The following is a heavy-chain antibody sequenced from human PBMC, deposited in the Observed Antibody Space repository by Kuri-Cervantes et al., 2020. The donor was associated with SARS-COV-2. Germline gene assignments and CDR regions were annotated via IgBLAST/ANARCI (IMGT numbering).Heavy chain of an antibody. D-gene: IGHD1-26*01. CDR3: ARTNSGSFYFDY. J-gene: IGHJ4*02. CDR2: ISSSSSYT. Sequence: GGSLRLSCAASGFTFSDYYMSWIRQAPGKGLEWVSYISSSSSYTNYADSVKGRFNISRDNAKNSLYLQMNSLRAEDTAVYYCARTNSGSFYFDYWGQGTLVTVSS. V-gene: IGHV3-11*06. CDR1: GFTFSDYY.